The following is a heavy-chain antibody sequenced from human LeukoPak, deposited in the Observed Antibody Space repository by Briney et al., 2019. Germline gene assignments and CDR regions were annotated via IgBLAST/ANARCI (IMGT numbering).Heavy chain of an antibody. Sequence: SETLSLTCAVYGGSFSGYYWSWIRQPPGKGLEWIGEINHSGSTNYNPSLKSRVTISVDTFKNQFSLKLSSVTAADTAVYYCARPTRGVVDYWGQGTLVTVSS. V-gene: IGHV4-34*01. CDR2: INHSGST. CDR3: ARPTRGVVDY. D-gene: IGHD3-10*01. CDR1: GGSFSGYY. J-gene: IGHJ4*02.